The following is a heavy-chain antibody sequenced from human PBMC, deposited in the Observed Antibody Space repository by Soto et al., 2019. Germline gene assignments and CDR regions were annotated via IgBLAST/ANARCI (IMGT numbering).Heavy chain of an antibody. CDR2: IFANGHT. D-gene: IGHD6-13*01. Sequence: SETLSLTCIVSGGSISEKYWNWVRQPPGKGLEWIGLIFANGHTDYNPSLKSRVTMSVDASKNQFSLRLTSMTAADTAVYYCVASLAASGLNWLDPWGRGTLVTVPQ. CDR3: VASLAASGLNWLDP. V-gene: IGHV4-4*07. CDR1: GGSISEKY. J-gene: IGHJ5*02.